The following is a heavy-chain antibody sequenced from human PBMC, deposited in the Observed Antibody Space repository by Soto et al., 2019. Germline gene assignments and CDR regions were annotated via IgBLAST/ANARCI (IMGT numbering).Heavy chain of an antibody. V-gene: IGHV4-30-4*01. Sequence: QVQLQESGPGLVKPSQTLSLTCTVSGGSISSGDYYWSWIRQPPGKGLEWIGYIYYSGSTYYNPSLKSRVTISVDTSKNQFSLKLSSVAAADTAVYYCARVVYYYDSSGYPWFDPWGQGTLVTVSS. CDR2: IYYSGST. CDR3: ARVVYYYDSSGYPWFDP. D-gene: IGHD3-22*01. CDR1: GGSISSGDYY. J-gene: IGHJ5*02.